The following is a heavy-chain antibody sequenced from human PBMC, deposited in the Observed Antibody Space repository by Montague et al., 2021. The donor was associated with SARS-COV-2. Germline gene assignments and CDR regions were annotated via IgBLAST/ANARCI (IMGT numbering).Heavy chain of an antibody. CDR2: IYSSGST. CDR3: VREGRSSAYAMDY. Sequence: SETLSLTCTVSGASMSGSYWGWVRQPPGKGPEWIGNIYSSGSTHYNPSLKSRVTISADTSKSQFSLRLTSMTAADTAVYYCVREGRSSAYAMDYWGQGTLVTVSS. J-gene: IGHJ4*02. V-gene: IGHV4-59*01. D-gene: IGHD3-22*01. CDR1: GASMSGSY.